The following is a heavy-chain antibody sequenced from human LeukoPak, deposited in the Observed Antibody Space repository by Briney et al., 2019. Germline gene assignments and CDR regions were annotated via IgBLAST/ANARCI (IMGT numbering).Heavy chain of an antibody. CDR2: IIPIFGTA. D-gene: IGHD3-10*01. V-gene: IGHV1-69*13. CDR3: ARASRKGRYYYGSGSYYLYFDY. CDR1: GGTFSSYA. Sequence: SVKVSCKASGGTFSSYAISWVRQAPGQGLEWMGGIIPIFGTANYAQKSQGRVTITADESTSTAYMELSSLRSEDTAVYYCARASRKGRYYYGSGSYYLYFDYWGQGTLVTVSS. J-gene: IGHJ4*02.